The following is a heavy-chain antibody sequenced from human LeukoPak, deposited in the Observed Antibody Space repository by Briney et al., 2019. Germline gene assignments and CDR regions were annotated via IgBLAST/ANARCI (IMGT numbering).Heavy chain of an antibody. J-gene: IGHJ4*02. CDR2: ISGSGGST. CDR3: AKERPWDDILTGYSDG. Sequence: GGSLRLSCAAPGFTFSSYAMSWVRQAPGKGLEWVSAISGSGGSTYYADSVKGRFTISRDNSKNTLYLQMNSLRAEDTAVYYCAKERPWDDILTGYSDGWGQGTLVTVSS. CDR1: GFTFSSYA. D-gene: IGHD3-9*01. V-gene: IGHV3-23*01.